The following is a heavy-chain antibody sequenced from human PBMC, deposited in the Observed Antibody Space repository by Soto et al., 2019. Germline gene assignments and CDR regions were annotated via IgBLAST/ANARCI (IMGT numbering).Heavy chain of an antibody. D-gene: IGHD5-12*01. CDR2: IWYDANFK. Sequence: QMQLLESGGGVVQPGTSLRLSCAASGFAFNTYTMHWVRQAPGRGLEWVAVIWYDANFKFYADSVKGRFTISRDNSNNTLYLQMSGLRVDDTAVYYCARDQSAYSVYNHDFHIWGRGTMVTVSS. V-gene: IGHV3-33*01. CDR1: GFAFNTYT. J-gene: IGHJ3*02. CDR3: ARDQSAYSVYNHDFHI.